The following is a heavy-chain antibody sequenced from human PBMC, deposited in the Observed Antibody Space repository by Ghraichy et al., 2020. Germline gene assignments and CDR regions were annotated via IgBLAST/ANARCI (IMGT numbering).Heavy chain of an antibody. CDR3: TRDTAASLDI. D-gene: IGHD6-25*01. CDR2: TKNKAKSYGT. V-gene: IGHV3-72*01. J-gene: IGHJ3*02. CDR1: GFTFTDHY. Sequence: GGSLRLSCIGSGFTFTDHYKDWVRQAPGKGLEWVSRTKNKAKSYGTDYAASVKGRFIASRDDSKNSLSLQLNSLTIEDTAVYYCTRDTAASLDIWGQGTLVTVS.